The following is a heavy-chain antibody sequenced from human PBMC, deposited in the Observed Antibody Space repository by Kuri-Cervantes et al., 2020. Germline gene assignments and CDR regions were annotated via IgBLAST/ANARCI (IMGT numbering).Heavy chain of an antibody. Sequence: ASVKVSCKASGYTFTGYYMHWVRQAPGQGLEWMGWINPNSGGTNYAQKFQGRVTMTRDTSISTAYMELSRLRSDDTAVYYCAREKEHDYVWGSYRYTNWGQGTLVTVSS. CDR2: INPNSGGT. CDR3: AREKEHDYVWGSYRYTN. CDR1: GYTFTGYY. J-gene: IGHJ4*02. V-gene: IGHV1-2*02. D-gene: IGHD3-16*02.